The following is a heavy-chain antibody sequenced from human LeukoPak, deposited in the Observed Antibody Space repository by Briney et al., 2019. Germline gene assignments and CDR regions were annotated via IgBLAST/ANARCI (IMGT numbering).Heavy chain of an antibody. CDR3: ARAPYPGSLNFFDP. J-gene: IGHJ5*02. CDR1: GGSISRYY. D-gene: IGHD3-10*01. CDR2: IYYSGST. V-gene: IGHV4-59*01. Sequence: PSETLSLTCTVSGGSISRYYRRSRRQPREKGLEGKRVIYYSGSTNYNPSLKSRVTISVDTSKNQFSLKLSSVTAADTAVYYCARAPYPGSLNFFDPWGQGTLVTVSS.